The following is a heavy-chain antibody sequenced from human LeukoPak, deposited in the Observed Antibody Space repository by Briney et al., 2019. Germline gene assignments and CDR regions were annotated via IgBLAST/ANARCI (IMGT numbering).Heavy chain of an antibody. J-gene: IGHJ6*03. CDR3: ARHPTYYYDSSGYFYYYYYYMDV. Sequence: PSETLSLTCTVSGGSISSSSYYWGWIRQPPGKGLEWIGSIYYSGSNYYNPSLKSRVTISVDTSKNQFPLKLSSVTAADTAVYYCARHPTYYYDSSGYFYYYYYYMDVWGKGTTVTVSS. D-gene: IGHD3-22*01. CDR2: IYYSGSN. V-gene: IGHV4-39*01. CDR1: GGSISSSSYY.